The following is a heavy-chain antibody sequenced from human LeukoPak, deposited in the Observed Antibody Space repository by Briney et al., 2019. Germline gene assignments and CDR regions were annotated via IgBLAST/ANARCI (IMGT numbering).Heavy chain of an antibody. CDR3: ARRIRYFDLDY. CDR2: INHSGST. CDR1: GFTFSNAW. J-gene: IGHJ4*02. D-gene: IGHD3-9*01. V-gene: IGHV4-34*01. Sequence: GSLRLSCAASGFTFSNAWMNWVRQAPGKGLEWIGEINHSGSTNYNPSLKSRVTISVDTSKNQFSLKLSSVTAADTAVYYCARRIRYFDLDYWGQGTLVTVSS.